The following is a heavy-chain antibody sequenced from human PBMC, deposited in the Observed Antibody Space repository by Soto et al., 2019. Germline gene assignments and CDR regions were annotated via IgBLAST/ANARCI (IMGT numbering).Heavy chain of an antibody. D-gene: IGHD1-26*01. CDR1: SGSIGTYF. Sequence: QVQLRESGPGLVKPSETLSLTCTVSSGSIGTYFWSWIRQPPGKGLEWIGYIYYSGTTNHNPSLESRVTIFLDTSKNQFSLRLSSVTAADTAVYYCARGRGGTYDAFDIWGQGTLVTVSS. CDR3: ARGRGGTYDAFDI. V-gene: IGHV4-59*01. J-gene: IGHJ3*02. CDR2: IYYSGTT.